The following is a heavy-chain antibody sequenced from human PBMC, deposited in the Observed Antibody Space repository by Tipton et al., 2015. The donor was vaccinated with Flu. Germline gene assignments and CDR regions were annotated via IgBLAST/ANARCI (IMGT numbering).Heavy chain of an antibody. J-gene: IGHJ6*02. D-gene: IGHD3-3*01. Sequence: QLVQSGAEVKKPGASVKVSCKASGYTFTSYDINWVRQATGQGLEWMGWMNPNSGNTGYAQKFQGRVTMTRNTSISTAYMELSSLRSEATAVYYCASLYYDFWSGYPTGMDVWGQGTTVTVSS. V-gene: IGHV1-8*01. CDR3: ASLYYDFWSGYPTGMDV. CDR1: GYTFTSYD. CDR2: MNPNSGNT.